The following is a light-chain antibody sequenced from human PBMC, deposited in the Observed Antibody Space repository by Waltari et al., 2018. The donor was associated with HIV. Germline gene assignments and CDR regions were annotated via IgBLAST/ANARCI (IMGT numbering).Light chain of an antibody. CDR2: SSS. CDR1: QSISGH. V-gene: IGKV1-39*01. CDR3: QQSARTPRA. J-gene: IGKJ2*01. Sequence: DIQMTQSPSSLTASVGDSVTITCRASQSISGHLNWYQQNPGEAPKLLIYSSSNLHTGVSPRFNGSGSGTDFTLTIASLQPEDFATYYCQQSARTPRAFGQWT.